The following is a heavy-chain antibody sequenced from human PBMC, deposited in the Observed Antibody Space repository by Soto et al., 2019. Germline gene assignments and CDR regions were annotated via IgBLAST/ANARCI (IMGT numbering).Heavy chain of an antibody. CDR1: GVSFSGYY. CDR2: INHSGST. J-gene: IGHJ4*02. CDR3: ARVPAAH. V-gene: IGHV4-34*01. Sequence: SETLSLTCAVYGVSFSGYYWIWIRQPPGKGLEWIGEINHSGSTNYNPSLKSRVTRSVDTSKNQFSLKLSSVTAADTAVYYCARVPAAHWGQGTLVTVSS.